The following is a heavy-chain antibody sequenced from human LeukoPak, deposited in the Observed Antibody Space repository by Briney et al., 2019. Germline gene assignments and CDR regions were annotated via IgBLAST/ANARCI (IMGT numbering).Heavy chain of an antibody. D-gene: IGHD2-21*01. V-gene: IGHV3-30*03. CDR2: IQNDASTR. CDR3: ARELSQIVWGGLDY. Sequence: PGGSLRLSCAASGFTFTTYAMTWVRQAPGKGLEWVAVIQNDASTRNYVDSVKGRFTISRDNSENTVFLQMDSLRVEDTAVYNCARELSQIVWGGLDYGGQGTLVSVSS. CDR1: GFTFTTYA. J-gene: IGHJ4*02.